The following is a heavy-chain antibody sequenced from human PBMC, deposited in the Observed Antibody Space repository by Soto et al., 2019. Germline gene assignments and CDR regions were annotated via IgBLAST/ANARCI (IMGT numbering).Heavy chain of an antibody. Sequence: EVQLVESGGGLVQPGGSLRLSCAASGFTFSNYWMHWVRQAPGKGPVWVSRINTDGSTTNYADSVKGRFTISRDNAKNTLYLQTNSLGAEDTAVYYCARDLGGYASHWGQRTLVTVSS. D-gene: IGHD3-16*01. CDR3: ARDLGGYASH. J-gene: IGHJ4*02. V-gene: IGHV3-74*01. CDR2: INTDGSTT. CDR1: GFTFSNYW.